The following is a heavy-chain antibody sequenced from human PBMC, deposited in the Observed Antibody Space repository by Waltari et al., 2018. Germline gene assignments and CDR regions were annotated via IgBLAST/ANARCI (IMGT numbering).Heavy chain of an antibody. CDR1: GGSISSYN. V-gene: IGHV4-4*07. D-gene: IGHD3-3*01. CDR3: ASRYYDFWTREESHLIGGLNDAFDI. J-gene: IGHJ3*02. Sequence: QVQLQESGPGLVKPSETLSLTCTVPGGSISSYNWICIQQPAGTGLDATRLIYTSGSTNYNPSLKSRVTMSVDTSKNQFSLKLSSVRAADTAVYYCASRYYDFWTREESHLIGGLNDAFDIWGQGTMVTVSS. CDR2: IYTSGST.